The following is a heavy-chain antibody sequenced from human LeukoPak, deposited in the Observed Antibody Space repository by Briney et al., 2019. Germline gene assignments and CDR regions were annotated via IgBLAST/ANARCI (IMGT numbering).Heavy chain of an antibody. Sequence: SETLSLTCTVSGGSISSYYWSWIRQPAGKGLEWIGRIYTSGSTNYNPSLKSRVTMSVDTSKNQFSLKLSSVTAADTAVYYCARDLLWFGTYYYYGMDVWGQGTTVTVSS. D-gene: IGHD3-10*01. CDR3: ARDLLWFGTYYYYGMDV. CDR1: GGSISSYY. V-gene: IGHV4-4*07. CDR2: IYTSGST. J-gene: IGHJ6*02.